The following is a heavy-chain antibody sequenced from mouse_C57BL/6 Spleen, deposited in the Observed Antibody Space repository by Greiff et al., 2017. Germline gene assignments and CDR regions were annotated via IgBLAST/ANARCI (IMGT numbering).Heavy chain of an antibody. V-gene: IGHV5-4*01. Sequence: EVKLVESGGGLVKPGGSLKLSCAASGFTFSSYAMSWVRQTPEKRLEWVATISDGGSYTYYPDNVKGRVTIYRDNPKNNLYLQMSHLKSEDTAMYYCARDDPFYGNYRFAYWGEETLVTVSA. CDR1: GFTFSSYA. CDR2: ISDGGSYT. J-gene: IGHJ3*01. CDR3: ARDDPFYGNYRFAY. D-gene: IGHD2-10*01.